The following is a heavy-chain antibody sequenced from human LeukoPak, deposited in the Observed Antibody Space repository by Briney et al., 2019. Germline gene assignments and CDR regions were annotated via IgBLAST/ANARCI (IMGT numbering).Heavy chain of an antibody. D-gene: IGHD3-10*01. CDR3: ARGSGSFTGTYNMFLDS. CDR2: IWYDGSNK. V-gene: IGHV3-33*01. Sequence: GRSLRLSCAASGFTFSSYGIHWVRQAPGKGLEWVAVIWYDGSNKYYADSVKGRFTISRDNTKNTLYLQMDSLRAEDTAVYYCARGSGSFTGTYNMFLDSWGQGTLVTVSS. J-gene: IGHJ4*02. CDR1: GFTFSSYG.